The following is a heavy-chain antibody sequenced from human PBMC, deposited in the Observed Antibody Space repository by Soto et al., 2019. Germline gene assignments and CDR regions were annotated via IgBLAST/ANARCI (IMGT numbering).Heavy chain of an antibody. CDR1: GGTFSSYA. CDR3: ARSVLAAGRYYYYYGMDV. V-gene: IGHV1-69*12. D-gene: IGHD6-13*01. Sequence: QVQLVQSGAEVKKPGSSVKVSCKASGGTFSSYAISWVRQAPGQGLEWMGGIIPIFGTANYAQKFQGRVTITADESTSTAYRELSSLRSEDTAVYYCARSVLAAGRYYYYYGMDVWGQGTTVTVSS. J-gene: IGHJ6*02. CDR2: IIPIFGTA.